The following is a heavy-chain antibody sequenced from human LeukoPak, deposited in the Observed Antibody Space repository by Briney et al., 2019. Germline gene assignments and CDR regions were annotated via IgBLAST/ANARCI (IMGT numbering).Heavy chain of an antibody. V-gene: IGHV5-51*01. Sequence: GESLKISCKGSGYSFTSYWIAWVRQMPGKGLEWMGIIYPGDSDTRYSPSFQGQVIISADKSISTAYLQWSSLKASDTAMYYCASGIYDSSGYYLLGAFDIWGQGTMVTVSS. CDR2: IYPGDSDT. D-gene: IGHD3-22*01. CDR1: GYSFTSYW. CDR3: ASGIYDSSGYYLLGAFDI. J-gene: IGHJ3*02.